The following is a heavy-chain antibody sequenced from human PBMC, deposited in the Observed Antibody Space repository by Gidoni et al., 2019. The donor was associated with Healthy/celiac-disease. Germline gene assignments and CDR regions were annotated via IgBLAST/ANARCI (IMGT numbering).Heavy chain of an antibody. V-gene: IGHV5-51*01. CDR2: IYPGDSDT. CDR3: ARRHGGYNSELVDY. J-gene: IGHJ4*02. D-gene: IGHD5-12*01. Sequence: IIYPGDSDTRYSPSFQGQVTISADKSISTAYLQWSSLKASDTAMYYCARRHGGYNSELVDYWGQGTLVTVSS.